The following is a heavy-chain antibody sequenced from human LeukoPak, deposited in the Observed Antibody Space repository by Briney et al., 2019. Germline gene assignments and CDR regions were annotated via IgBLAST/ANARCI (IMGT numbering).Heavy chain of an antibody. CDR3: GRDGGTGSSSY. Sequence: SVKVSCKASGGTFSSYAIRWVRQPPGQGLEWMGRSIPIFGIANYAQKVQGRVTITADKSTSTAYMELSSLRSEDTAVYYCGRDGGTGSSSYWGQGTLVTVSS. J-gene: IGHJ4*02. CDR2: SIPIFGIA. CDR1: GGTFSSYA. D-gene: IGHD6-6*01. V-gene: IGHV1-69*04.